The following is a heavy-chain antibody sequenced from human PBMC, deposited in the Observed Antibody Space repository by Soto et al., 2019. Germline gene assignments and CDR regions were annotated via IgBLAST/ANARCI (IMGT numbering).Heavy chain of an antibody. CDR3: ASRSGQLPYYFDY. D-gene: IGHD6-6*01. CDR2: ISASKGNT. CDR1: GYTFTNYG. V-gene: IGHV1-18*03. J-gene: IGHJ4*02. Sequence: VQLVQSGAEVKKPGASVKVSCKASGYTFTNYGITWVRQAPGQGLEWMGWISASKGNTNYAQKFQGRVTMTTDTSTSTAYMELRSLRSDDMAVYYCASRSGQLPYYFDYWGQGTQVTVSA.